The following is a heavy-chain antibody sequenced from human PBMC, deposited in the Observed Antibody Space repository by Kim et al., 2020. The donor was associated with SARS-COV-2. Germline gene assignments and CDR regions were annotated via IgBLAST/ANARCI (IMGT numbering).Heavy chain of an antibody. CDR1: GFTFSSYA. Sequence: GGSLRLSCAASGFTFSSYAMSWVRQAPGKGLEWVSAISGSGGSTYYADSVKGRFTISRDNSKNTLYLQMNSLRAEDTAVDYCAKGENWGFPHLAGMDVWGRGTTVSVSS. D-gene: IGHD3-16*01. CDR3: AKGENWGFPHLAGMDV. J-gene: IGHJ6*02. CDR2: ISGSGGST. V-gene: IGHV3-23*01.